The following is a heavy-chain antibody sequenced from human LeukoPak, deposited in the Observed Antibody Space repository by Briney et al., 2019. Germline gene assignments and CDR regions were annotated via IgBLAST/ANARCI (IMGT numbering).Heavy chain of an antibody. CDR3: ARIQMGIQLWSGEDY. V-gene: IGHV2-70*11. Sequence: SGPALVKPTQTLTLTCTFSGFSLSTSGMCVSWIRQPQGKALEWLARIDWDDDKYYSTSLKTRLTISKDTSKNQVVLTMTNMDPVDTATYYCARIQMGIQLWSGEDYWGQGTLVTVSS. CDR2: IDWDDDK. D-gene: IGHD5-18*01. J-gene: IGHJ4*02. CDR1: GFSLSTSGMC.